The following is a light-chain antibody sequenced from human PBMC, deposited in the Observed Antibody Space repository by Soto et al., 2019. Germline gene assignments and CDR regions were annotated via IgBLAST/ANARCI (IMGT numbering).Light chain of an antibody. V-gene: IGLV1-40*01. CDR3: QSYDSSLTGSV. J-gene: IGLJ3*02. Sequence: QSVLTQSPSVSGAPGQRVTISCTGGTSNIGAGYDVNWYQHLPGTAPKVVIYGNTNRPSGVPDRFSGSKSSTSASLAITGLQADDEAEYYCQSYDSSLTGSVFGGGTKVTVL. CDR1: TSNIGAGYD. CDR2: GNT.